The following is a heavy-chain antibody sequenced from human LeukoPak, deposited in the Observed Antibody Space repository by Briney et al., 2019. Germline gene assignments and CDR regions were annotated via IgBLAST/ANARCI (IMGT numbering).Heavy chain of an antibody. J-gene: IGHJ6*03. CDR3: ARVQARAYYYYYYMDV. V-gene: IGHV4-4*07. CDR2: IYTSGST. Sequence: SETLSLTCTVSGGSISSYYWSWIRQPAGKGLEWIGRIYTSGSTNYNPSLKSRVTMSVDTSKNQFSLKLSSVTAADTAVYYCARVQARAYYYYYYMDVWGKGTTVTVSS. CDR1: GGSISSYY. D-gene: IGHD3-10*01.